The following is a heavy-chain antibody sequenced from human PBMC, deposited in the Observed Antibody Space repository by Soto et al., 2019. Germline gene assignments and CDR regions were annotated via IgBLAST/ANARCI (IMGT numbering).Heavy chain of an antibody. V-gene: IGHV1-2*02. CDR1: GYTFTDYY. CDR3: TRGNIENSDGLYDAFDI. CDR2: MNPKSGGA. J-gene: IGHJ3*02. Sequence: ASVKVSCKTSGYTFTDYYTHWVRQAPGQGLEWMGWMNPKSGGAYFAQKFQGRVTLTRDTSIGTAYIEVNSLTPDDTAVYFCTRGNIENSDGLYDAFDIWGQGTTVTVSS. D-gene: IGHD5-18*01.